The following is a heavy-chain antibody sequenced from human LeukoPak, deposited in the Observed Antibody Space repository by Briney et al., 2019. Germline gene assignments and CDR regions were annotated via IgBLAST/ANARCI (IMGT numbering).Heavy chain of an antibody. CDR1: GGSISSGDW. J-gene: IGHJ4*02. Sequence: SETLSLTCVVSGGSISSGDWWSWVRQPPGKGLEWIGEVSRSGSTNYNPSLKSRVSVSADKSRNQFSLKLTSVTAADTAVYYCANTPRHWGQGSLVIVSS. CDR3: ANTPRH. V-gene: IGHV4-4*02. CDR2: VSRSGST.